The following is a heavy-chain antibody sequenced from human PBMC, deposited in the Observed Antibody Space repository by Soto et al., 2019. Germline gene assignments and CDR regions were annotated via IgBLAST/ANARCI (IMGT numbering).Heavy chain of an antibody. CDR3: ARHDRKAVAFTMGWFDP. V-gene: IGHV4-39*01. D-gene: IGHD2-15*01. CDR2: IRYSGTT. Sequence: QVQLQESGPGLVKPSETLSLTCTVSGASISNSDYDWGWIRQPPGKGPEWIGSIRYSGTTYYSVSLKSRVTISVDTSENQLSLKLTSVTAADTALYYCARHDRKAVAFTMGWFDPWGQGILVTVSS. J-gene: IGHJ5*02. CDR1: GASISNSDYD.